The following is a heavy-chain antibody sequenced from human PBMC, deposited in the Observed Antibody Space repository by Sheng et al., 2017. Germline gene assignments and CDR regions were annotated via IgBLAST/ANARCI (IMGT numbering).Heavy chain of an antibody. D-gene: IGHD2-2*01. J-gene: IGHJ5*02. CDR2: ISAYNGNT. CDR3: ARDIVVVPAAINNWFDP. CDR1: GYTFTSYG. Sequence: QVQLVQSGAEVKKPGASVKVSCKASGYTFTSYGISWVRQAPGQGLEWMGWISAYNGNTNYAQKLQGRVTMTTDTSTSTAYMELRSLRSDDTAVYYCARDIVVVPAAINNWFDPWGQGTLVTVSS. V-gene: IGHV1-18*01.